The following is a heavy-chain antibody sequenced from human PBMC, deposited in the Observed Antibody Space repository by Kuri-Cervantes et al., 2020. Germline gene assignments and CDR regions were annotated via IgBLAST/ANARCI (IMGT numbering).Heavy chain of an antibody. CDR2: INPNSGGT. J-gene: IGHJ3*02. Sequence: ASVKVSCKASGYTFIGYGISWVRQAPGQGLEWMGWINPNSGGTNYAQKFQGWVTMTRDTSISTAYMELSRLRSDDTAVYYCARVCPGCYGFDIWGQGTMVTVSS. D-gene: IGHD2-15*01. CDR3: ARVCPGCYGFDI. V-gene: IGHV1-2*04. CDR1: GYTFIGYG.